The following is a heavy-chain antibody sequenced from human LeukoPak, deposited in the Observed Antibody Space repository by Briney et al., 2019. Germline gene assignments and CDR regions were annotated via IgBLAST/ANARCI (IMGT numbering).Heavy chain of an antibody. CDR2: INPNSGGT. Sequence: ASVKVSCKASGYTFTGYYMHWVRQAPGHGLEWMGWINPNSGGTNYAQNFQGRVTMTRDTSISTAYMELSRLRSDDTAVYYCARGGIVATTPFDYWGQGTLVTVSS. J-gene: IGHJ4*02. CDR1: GYTFTGYY. V-gene: IGHV1-2*02. CDR3: ARGGIVATTPFDY. D-gene: IGHD5-12*01.